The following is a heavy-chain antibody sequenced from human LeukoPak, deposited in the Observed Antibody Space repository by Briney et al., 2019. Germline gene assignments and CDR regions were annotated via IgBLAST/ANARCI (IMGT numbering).Heavy chain of an antibody. CDR2: INPSGGST. CDR1: GYTFTTYY. J-gene: IGHJ5*02. CDR3: AREIVVVPAAMGFDP. D-gene: IGHD2-2*01. V-gene: IGHV1-46*01. Sequence: ASVKVSCKASGYTFTTYYIHWVRQAPGQGLEWMGVINPSGGSTSFAQKFQARLTMTRDTSTRTVYMELSGLKSEDTAVYYCAREIVVVPAAMGFDPWGQGTLVTVSS.